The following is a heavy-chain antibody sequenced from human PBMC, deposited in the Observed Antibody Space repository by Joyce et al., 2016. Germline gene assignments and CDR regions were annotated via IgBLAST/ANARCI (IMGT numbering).Heavy chain of an antibody. CDR3: AADVAEVGFGELDH. J-gene: IGHJ4*02. CDR1: GFTFNVAG. V-gene: IGHV3-15*01. CDR2: IKSKTSGETT. D-gene: IGHD3-10*01. Sequence: EVQVAAYGGGLVKPGGSLRLSCAASGFTFNVAGITWVRQAAGKGLEWVGRIKSKTSGETTEYAATVKGRFTISRDESKNTVSLQMNGLRTEDTAVYFCAADVAEVGFGELDHWGQGTLVTVSS.